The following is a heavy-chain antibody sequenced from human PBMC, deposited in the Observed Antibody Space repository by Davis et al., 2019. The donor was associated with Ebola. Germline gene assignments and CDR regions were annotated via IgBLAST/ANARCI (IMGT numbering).Heavy chain of an antibody. CDR1: GFTFSSYW. V-gene: IGHV3-7*01. J-gene: IGHJ6*04. Sequence: GESLKISCAAPGFTFSSYWMSWVRQAPGKGLEWVANIKQDGSEKYYVDSVKGRFTISRDNAKNSLYLQMNSLRAEDTAVYYCARVRYGSSRGGGYYYGMDVWGKGTTVTVSS. CDR3: ARVRYGSSRGGGYYYGMDV. CDR2: IKQDGSEK. D-gene: IGHD6-6*01.